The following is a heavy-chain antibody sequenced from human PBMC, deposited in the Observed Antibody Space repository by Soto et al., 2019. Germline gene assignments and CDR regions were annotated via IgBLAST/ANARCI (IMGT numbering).Heavy chain of an antibody. CDR1: GGTFSSYT. V-gene: IGHV1-69*02. CDR3: ARGRAGSSSSWYGWFDP. Sequence: SVKVSCKASGGTFSSYTISWVRHAPGQGLEWMGRIIPILGIANYAQKFQGRVTITADKSTSTAYMELSSLRSEDTAVYYCARGRAGSSSSWYGWFDPWGQGTLVTVSS. CDR2: IIPILGIA. D-gene: IGHD6-13*01. J-gene: IGHJ5*02.